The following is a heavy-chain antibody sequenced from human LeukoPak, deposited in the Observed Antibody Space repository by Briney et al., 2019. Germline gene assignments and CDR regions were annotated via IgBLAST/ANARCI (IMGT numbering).Heavy chain of an antibody. V-gene: IGHV1-46*01. CDR3: ARGRYPEYCSGGSCLHQGSFDI. D-gene: IGHD2-15*01. Sequence: ASVKVSCKASGYTFTSYYMHWVRQAPGQGLEWMGIINPSGGSTSYAQKFQGRVTMTRDTSTSTVYMELSSLRSEDTAVYYCARGRYPEYCSGGSCLHQGSFDIWGQGTMVTVSS. J-gene: IGHJ3*02. CDR2: INPSGGST. CDR1: GYTFTSYY.